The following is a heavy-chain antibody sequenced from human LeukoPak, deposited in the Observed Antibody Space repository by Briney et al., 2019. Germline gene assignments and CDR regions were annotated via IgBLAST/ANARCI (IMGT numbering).Heavy chain of an antibody. CDR3: IATRY. CDR1: GFTFEHYA. V-gene: IGHV3-15*01. J-gene: IGHJ4*02. Sequence: GGSLRLSCAASGFTFEHYAMHWVRQAPGKGLEWVGRIKSKIDGGITDYAAPVKGRFTISRDDSKDTLYLQMNSLKTEDTAVYYCIATRYWGQGTLVTVSS. CDR2: IKSKIDGGIT.